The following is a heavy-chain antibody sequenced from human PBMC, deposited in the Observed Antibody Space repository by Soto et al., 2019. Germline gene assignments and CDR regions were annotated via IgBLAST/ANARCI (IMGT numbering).Heavy chain of an antibody. J-gene: IGHJ4*02. Sequence: QVQLVQSGAEVKKPGASVKVSCKASGYTFTSYAMHWVRQAPGQRLEWMGWINAGNGNTKYSQKFQGRVTITRDTSASTAYMELSSLRSEDTAVYYCARVGGYFDVFDYWGQGTLVTVSS. V-gene: IGHV1-3*01. CDR1: GYTFTSYA. D-gene: IGHD3-10*01. CDR2: INAGNGNT. CDR3: ARVGGYFDVFDY.